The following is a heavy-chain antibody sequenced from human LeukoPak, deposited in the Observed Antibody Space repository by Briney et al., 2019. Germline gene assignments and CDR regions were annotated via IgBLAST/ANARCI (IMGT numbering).Heavy chain of an antibody. V-gene: IGHV3-30*18. J-gene: IGHJ4*02. D-gene: IGHD6-13*01. CDR2: ISYDGSNK. CDR3: AKDNVAAAGRYFDY. CDR1: GFTFSSYG. Sequence: GGSLRLSCAASGFTFSSYGMHWVRQAPGKGLEWVALISYDGSNKYFADSVKGRFTISRDNSKNTLYLQMRSLRAEDTAVYYCAKDNVAAAGRYFDYWGQGTLVTVSS.